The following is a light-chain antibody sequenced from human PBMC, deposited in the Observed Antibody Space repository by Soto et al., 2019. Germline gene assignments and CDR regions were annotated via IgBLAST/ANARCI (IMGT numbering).Light chain of an antibody. CDR2: RAS. CDR1: QSLSDN. J-gene: IGKJ1*01. CDR3: QQYGNWPPWT. Sequence: IVMTQSPDTLTVSPGETVTLSCRASQSLSDNLAWYQRKTGQPPRLLIFRASTRASGIPARFSGGGSGTEFTLTISRLQSEDFAVYYCQQYGNWPPWTLGPGTKVDIK. V-gene: IGKV3-15*01.